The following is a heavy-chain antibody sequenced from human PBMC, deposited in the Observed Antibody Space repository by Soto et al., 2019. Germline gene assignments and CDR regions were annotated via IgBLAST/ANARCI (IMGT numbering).Heavy chain of an antibody. CDR3: ARVGATTLHYFDS. CDR1: GYRFTSYW. J-gene: IGHJ4*02. D-gene: IGHD1-26*01. Sequence: PADSRKISSQVSGYRFTSYWLTWVRQVPGKGLECLGRIEPRDSYTNYSPSLQGHVTISVDKSIKTAYLQWNSLKASDTAIYYCARVGATTLHYFDSWGKGTLVTVSS. CDR2: IEPRDSYT. V-gene: IGHV5-10-1*01.